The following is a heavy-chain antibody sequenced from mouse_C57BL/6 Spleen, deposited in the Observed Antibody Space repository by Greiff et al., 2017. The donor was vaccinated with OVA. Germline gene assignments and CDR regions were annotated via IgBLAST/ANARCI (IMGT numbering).Heavy chain of an antibody. Sequence: EVMLVESGGGLVKPGGSLKLSCAASGFTFSDYGMHWVRQAPEKGLEWVAYISSGSSTIYYADTVKGRFTISRDNAKNTLFLQMTSLRSEDTAMYYCARRDYYGSSVDYWGQGTTLTVSS. CDR1: GFTFSDYG. V-gene: IGHV5-17*01. D-gene: IGHD1-1*01. CDR3: ARRDYYGSSVDY. CDR2: ISSGSSTI. J-gene: IGHJ2*01.